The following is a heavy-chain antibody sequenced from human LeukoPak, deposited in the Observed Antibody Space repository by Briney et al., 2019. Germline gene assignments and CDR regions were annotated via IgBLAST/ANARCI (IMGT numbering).Heavy chain of an antibody. CDR3: ARVSPLIFFDF. J-gene: IGHJ4*02. CDR1: GFTFDDYA. V-gene: IGHV3-53*01. CDR2: VYSGGGT. Sequence: GGSLRLSCAASGFTFDDYAMHWVRQAPGKGLEWVSVVYSGGGTYYADSVKGRFTISRDNSKNTVHLQMNNLRAEDTAVYYCARVSPLIFFDFWGQGTLVTVSS.